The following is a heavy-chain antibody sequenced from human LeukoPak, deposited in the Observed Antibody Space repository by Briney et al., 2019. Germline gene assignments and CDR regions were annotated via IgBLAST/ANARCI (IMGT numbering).Heavy chain of an antibody. CDR3: ARGGSPIYYYYMDV. D-gene: IGHD2-2*01. CDR1: GYTFTGYY. CDR2: INPNSGGT. J-gene: IGHJ6*03. V-gene: IGHV1-2*02. Sequence: ASVKVSCKASGYTFTGYYMHWVRQAPGQGLEWMGWINPNSGGTNFAQKFQGRVTMARDTSISTAYMELSRLRSDDTAVYYCARGGSPIYYYYMDVWGKGTTVTISS.